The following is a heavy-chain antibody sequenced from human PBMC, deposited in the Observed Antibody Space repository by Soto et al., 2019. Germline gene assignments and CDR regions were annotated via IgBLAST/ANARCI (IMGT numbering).Heavy chain of an antibody. CDR2: IYYSGST. V-gene: IGHV4-61*01. CDR3: ARYYYDSSGYYDAFDI. CDR1: GGSVSSGSYY. J-gene: IGHJ3*02. D-gene: IGHD3-22*01. Sequence: PSETLSLTCTVSGGSVSSGSYYWSWIRQPPGKGLEWIGYIYYSGSTNYNPSLKSRVTISVDTSKNQFSLKLSSVTAADTAVYYCARYYYDSSGYYDAFDIWGQGTMVTVSS.